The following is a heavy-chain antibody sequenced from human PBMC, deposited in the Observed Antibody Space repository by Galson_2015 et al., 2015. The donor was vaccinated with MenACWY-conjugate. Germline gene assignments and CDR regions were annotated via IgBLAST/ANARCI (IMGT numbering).Heavy chain of an antibody. Sequence: SLRLACAASGFTFSRYGMHWVPQAPGKGLEWVAVLWFDGSKNFYADSVKGRFTIYRDNSKSALYLQMESLRAEDTAVYFCARVLSSGWTRQFDYWGQGTLVAVSS. CDR2: LWFDGSKN. CDR3: ARVLSSGWTRQFDY. V-gene: IGHV3-33*01. J-gene: IGHJ4*02. CDR1: GFTFSRYG. D-gene: IGHD6-19*01.